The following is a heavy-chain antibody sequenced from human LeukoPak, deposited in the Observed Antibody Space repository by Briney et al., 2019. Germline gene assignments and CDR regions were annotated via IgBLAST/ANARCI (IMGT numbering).Heavy chain of an antibody. V-gene: IGHV1-2*02. CDR2: INPTSGGT. CDR3: ARDRIQLWLPNHFDY. Sequence: ASVKVSCKAAGYTFTDYYIHWVRQAHGQGLEWVGWINPTSGGTTYAQRFQGRVTVTRDTSISTAYMELTRLRSDDTAVYYCARDRIQLWLPNHFDYWGQGTVVTVSS. J-gene: IGHJ4*02. CDR1: GYTFTDYY. D-gene: IGHD5-18*01.